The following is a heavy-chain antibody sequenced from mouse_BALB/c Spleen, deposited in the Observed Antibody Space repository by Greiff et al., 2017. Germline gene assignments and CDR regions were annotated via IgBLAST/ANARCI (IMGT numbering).Heavy chain of an antibody. CDR3: TRVFQGYAMDY. V-gene: IGHV5-6-4*01. J-gene: IGHJ4*01. CDR1: GFTFSSYT. CDR2: ISSGGSYT. Sequence: EVHLVESGGGLVKPGGSLKLSCAASGFTFSSYTMSWVRQTPEKRLEWVATISSGGSYTYYPDSVKGRFTISRDNAKNTLYLQMSSLKSEDTAMYYCTRVFQGYAMDYWGQGTSVTVSS.